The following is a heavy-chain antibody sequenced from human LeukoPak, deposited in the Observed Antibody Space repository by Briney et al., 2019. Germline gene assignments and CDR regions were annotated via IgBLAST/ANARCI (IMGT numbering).Heavy chain of an antibody. CDR1: GGSISSGDYH. V-gene: IGHV4-31*03. CDR2: IYHSGYT. J-gene: IGHJ2*01. D-gene: IGHD3-22*01. Sequence: SQTLALTCTVSGGSISSGDYHWTWIRQHPGKGLEWIGYIYHSGYTYYNPSLKSRVTMSLDTSRNKFSLKLSSVTAADTAVYYCVRGRYDSSGYNYWYFDLWGRGTLVTVSS. CDR3: VRGRYDSSGYNYWYFDL.